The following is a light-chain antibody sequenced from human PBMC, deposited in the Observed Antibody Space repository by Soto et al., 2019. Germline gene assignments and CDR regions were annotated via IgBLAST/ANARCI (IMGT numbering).Light chain of an antibody. J-gene: IGKJ1*01. CDR2: AAS. CDR3: LQDYSYPPT. CDR1: QAIRND. V-gene: IGKV1-6*02. Sequence: AIQMTQSPSSLSASVGDRVTITCRASQAIRNDLCWFQQKPGKAPKLLINAASSLQSVVPSRFSGSGSGTDFTLTISSLQPEDFATYSCLQDYSYPPTFGQGTKVEIK.